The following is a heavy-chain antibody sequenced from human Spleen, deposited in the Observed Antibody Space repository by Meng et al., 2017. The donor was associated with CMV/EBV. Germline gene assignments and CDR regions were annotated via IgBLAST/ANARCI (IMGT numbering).Heavy chain of an antibody. D-gene: IGHD3-3*01. CDR3: ARAPPITIFGVTDAGIYDY. Sequence: GSLRLSCAVSGGSISTGGYYWSWIRQPPGKGLEWIGSIYYSGSTYYNPSLKSRVTISVDTSKNQFSLKLSSVTASATAVYYCARAPPITIFGVTDAGIYDYWGQGTLVTVSS. V-gene: IGHV4-39*07. CDR2: IYYSGST. J-gene: IGHJ4*02. CDR1: GGSISTGGYY.